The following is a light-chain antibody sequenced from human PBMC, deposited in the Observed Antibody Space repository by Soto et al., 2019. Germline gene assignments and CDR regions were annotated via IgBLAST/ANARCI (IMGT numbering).Light chain of an antibody. J-gene: IGKJ1*01. CDR2: AAS. Sequence: AIRMTQYPSSFSASTGDRVTITCRASQGISSYLAWYQQKPGKAPKLLSFAASSLQSGVPSRSRGSRSGPDFTLTISSLQPEDYATYYCQQSYSSPQTFGQGTKVDIK. CDR3: QQSYSSPQT. V-gene: IGKV1-8*01. CDR1: QGISSY.